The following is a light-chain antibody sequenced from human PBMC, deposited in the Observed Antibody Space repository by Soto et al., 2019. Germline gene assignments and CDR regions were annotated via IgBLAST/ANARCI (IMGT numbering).Light chain of an antibody. CDR1: QSVSSY. Sequence: EIVLTQSPATLSLSPGERATLSCRASQSVSSYLAWYQQKPGQAPRLLIYDASNRATGIPARFSGSGSGTDFTLTISSLEPKDFAVYYCQQRSNWPPGGLTFGGGTKWISN. V-gene: IGKV3-11*01. J-gene: IGKJ4*01. CDR3: QQRSNWPPGGLT. CDR2: DAS.